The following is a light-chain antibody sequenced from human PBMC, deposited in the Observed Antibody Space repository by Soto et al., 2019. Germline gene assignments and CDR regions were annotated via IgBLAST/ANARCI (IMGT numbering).Light chain of an antibody. CDR2: SAS. CDR3: QQTYNAPYT. Sequence: DIQMTQSPSTLSASVGDRVTITCRASQNIGTSLNWYQMKLGRAPTLLIYSASTLQSGAPSRFSGGGSGTDFTLTINSLQPEDFATYSCQQTYNAPYTFGQGTTLEIK. J-gene: IGKJ2*01. V-gene: IGKV1-39*01. CDR1: QNIGTS.